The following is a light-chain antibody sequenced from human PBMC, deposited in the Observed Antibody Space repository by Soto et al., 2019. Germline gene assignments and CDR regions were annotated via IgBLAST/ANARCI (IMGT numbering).Light chain of an antibody. CDR2: EVS. J-gene: IGLJ1*01. Sequence: QSVLNQPASVSWSHGQSITISCTVTSSDVGNYKYVSWYQQHPGKAPKLMIYEVSNRPSGVSNRFSGSKSGNTASLTISGLQAEDETDYYCFSYTSSGTYGFGTGTKV. V-gene: IGLV2-14*01. CDR3: FSYTSSGTYG. CDR1: SSDVGNYKY.